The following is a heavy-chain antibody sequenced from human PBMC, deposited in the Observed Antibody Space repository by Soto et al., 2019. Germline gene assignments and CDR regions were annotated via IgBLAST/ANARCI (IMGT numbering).Heavy chain of an antibody. CDR2: IGAADDP. V-gene: IGHV3-13*05. CDR3: ARAYSGRLPRRADYYFAMDV. D-gene: IGHD2-21*01. Sequence: GGSLRLSCAASGFTSSAYDMRWVRQATGKGLEWVSAIGAADDPYYLGSVKGRFTISRENARNSFYLQMNNLRAGDTAVYYCARAYSGRLPRRADYYFAMDVWGQGT. J-gene: IGHJ6*02. CDR1: GFTSSAYD.